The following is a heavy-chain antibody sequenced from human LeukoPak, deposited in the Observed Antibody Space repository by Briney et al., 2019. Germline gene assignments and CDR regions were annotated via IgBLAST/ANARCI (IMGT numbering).Heavy chain of an antibody. D-gene: IGHD6-13*01. CDR1: GGSISSGDYY. CDR2: IYYSGST. CDR3: ARAGRAAAGTGDY. Sequence: PSETLSLTCTVSGGSISSGDYYSSWIRQPPGKGLEWIGYIYYSGSTYYNPSLKSRVTISVDTSKNQFSLKLSSVTAADTAVYYCARAGRAAAGTGDYWGQGTLVTVSS. J-gene: IGHJ4*02. V-gene: IGHV4-30-4*08.